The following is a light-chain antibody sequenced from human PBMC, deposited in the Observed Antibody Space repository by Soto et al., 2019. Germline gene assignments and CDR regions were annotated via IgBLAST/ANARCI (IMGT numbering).Light chain of an antibody. V-gene: IGLV1-40*01. CDR2: HST. J-gene: IGLJ3*02. CDR3: QSYDSSLSGWV. Sequence: QSVLTQPPSVSGAPGQRVTISCTGDSSNIGAGYDVHWYQQPPGTAPKLLIYHSTNRPSGVPDRFSGSKSGASASLAITGLRAEDEADYYRQSYDSSLSGWVFGGGTKLTVL. CDR1: SSNIGAGYD.